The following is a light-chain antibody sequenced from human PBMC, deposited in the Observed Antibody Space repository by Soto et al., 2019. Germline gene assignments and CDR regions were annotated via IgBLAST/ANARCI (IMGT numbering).Light chain of an antibody. CDR1: QGIGNY. Sequence: DIQMTQSPSAMSASVGDRVTITCRASQGIGNYLAWFQQKPGKVPERLIYAVSTLLSGVPSRFSGSGSGTEFTLTISSLQPEDVATYYCLQRNCYPWTFGQGTKVEIK. V-gene: IGKV1-17*03. J-gene: IGKJ1*01. CDR2: AVS. CDR3: LQRNCYPWT.